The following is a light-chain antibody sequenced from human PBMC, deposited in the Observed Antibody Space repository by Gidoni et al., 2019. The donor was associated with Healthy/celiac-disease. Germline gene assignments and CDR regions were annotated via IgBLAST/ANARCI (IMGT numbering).Light chain of an antibody. CDR2: AAS. Sequence: DIQMTQSPSSVGDRVTITCRASQSISSYLNWYQQKPGKAPKLLIYAASSLQSGVPSRFSGSGSGTDFTLTISSLQPEDFATYYCQQSYSTPRTLGQGTKLEIK. J-gene: IGKJ2*01. CDR3: QQSYSTPRT. V-gene: IGKV1-39*01. CDR1: QSISSY.